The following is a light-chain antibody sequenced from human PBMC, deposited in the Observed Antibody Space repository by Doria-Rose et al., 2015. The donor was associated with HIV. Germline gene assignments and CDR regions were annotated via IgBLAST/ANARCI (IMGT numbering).Light chain of an antibody. CDR3: CSYAGSDTPYV. Sequence: QLVLTQPRSVSGSPGQSVTISCTGGSSDVGGYNYVSWHQEHPGKAPKLMMYDVSKRPSGVPDRFSGSKSGNTASLTISGLQAEDEADYYCCSYAGSDTPYVFGTGTKVTVL. V-gene: IGLV2-11*01. CDR2: DVS. J-gene: IGLJ1*01. CDR1: SSDVGGYNY.